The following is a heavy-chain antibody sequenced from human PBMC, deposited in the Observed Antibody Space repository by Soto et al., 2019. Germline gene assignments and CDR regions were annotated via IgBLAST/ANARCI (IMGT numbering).Heavy chain of an antibody. D-gene: IGHD3-10*01. Sequence: PGGSLRLSCAASGFTFSSYAMHWVRQAPGKGLEWVAVISYDGGNKFYADSVKGRFTISRDNSKNTLYLQMNSLRAGDTAIYYCARVESSGAAKYFIDYWGQGTLVTVSS. CDR3: ARVESSGAAKYFIDY. CDR2: ISYDGGNK. J-gene: IGHJ4*02. CDR1: GFTFSSYA. V-gene: IGHV3-30*04.